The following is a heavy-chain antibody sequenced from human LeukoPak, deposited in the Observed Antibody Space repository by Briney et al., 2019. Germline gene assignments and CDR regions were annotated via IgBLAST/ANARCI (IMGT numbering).Heavy chain of an antibody. CDR2: ISGSGGNT. V-gene: IGHV3-23*01. D-gene: IGHD3-16*02. J-gene: IGHJ4*02. CDR1: GFTFSTYA. Sequence: GGSLRLSCAAPGFTFSTYALSWGRQAPGRGLEWVSAISGSGGNTYYADSVKPRFTISIDNSKNTLYLQMTSLRADDTAVYYCGPSLGELSQSSLFDYWGQGTLVTVSS. CDR3: GPSLGELSQSSLFDY.